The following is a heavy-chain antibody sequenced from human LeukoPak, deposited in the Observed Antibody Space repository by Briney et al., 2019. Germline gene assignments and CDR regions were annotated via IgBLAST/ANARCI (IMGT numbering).Heavy chain of an antibody. CDR1: GFTFSISS. V-gene: IGHV3-21*06. J-gene: IGHJ6*03. Sequence: GGSLRLSCAASGFTFSISSVTWVRQAPGEGLEWVASISSTSSYIYYADSVRGRSAISRDNAQYLAYLQMNSLRAEDTAVYYWARLDRADYSTSPVPYYNYYTNAWDKGTTVIVSS. D-gene: IGHD6-13*01. CDR2: ISSTSSYI. CDR3: ARLDRADYSTSPVPYYNYYTNA.